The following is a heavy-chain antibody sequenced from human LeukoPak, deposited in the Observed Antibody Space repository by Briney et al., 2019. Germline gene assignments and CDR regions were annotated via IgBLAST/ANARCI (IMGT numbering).Heavy chain of an antibody. Sequence: GASVKVSCKASGGTFSSYAISWVRQAPGQGLEWMGRIIPILGIANYAQKFQGRVTINADKSTSTAYMELSSLRSEDTAVYYCARWTSGSYYEYFDYWGQGTLVTVSS. CDR2: IIPILGIA. J-gene: IGHJ4*02. D-gene: IGHD1-26*01. V-gene: IGHV1-69*04. CDR3: ARWTSGSYYEYFDY. CDR1: GGTFSSYA.